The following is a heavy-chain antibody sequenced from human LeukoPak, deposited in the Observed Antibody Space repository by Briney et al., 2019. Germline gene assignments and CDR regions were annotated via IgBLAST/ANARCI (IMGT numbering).Heavy chain of an antibody. D-gene: IGHD6-19*01. CDR1: GFTFSSYS. V-gene: IGHV3-48*04. CDR2: ISSSSSTI. J-gene: IGHJ6*02. Sequence: PGGSLRLSCAASGFTFSSYSMNWVRQAPGKGLEWVSYISSSSSTIYYADSVKGRFTISRDNAKNSLYLQTNSPRAEDTAVYYCARDLSEPHWYSSGWSLDVWGQGTTVTVSS. CDR3: ARDLSEPHWYSSGWSLDV.